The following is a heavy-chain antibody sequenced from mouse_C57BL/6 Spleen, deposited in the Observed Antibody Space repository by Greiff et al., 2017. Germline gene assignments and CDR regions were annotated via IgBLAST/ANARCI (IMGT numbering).Heavy chain of an antibody. J-gene: IGHJ4*01. CDR2: ISSGSSPI. Sequence: EVMLVESGGGLVKPGGSLKLSCAASGFTFSDYGMHWVRQAPEKGLEWVAYISSGSSPIYYADTVKGRFTISRDNAKNTLFLQMTSLRSEDTAMYYCARGYYYGSSYSGYYAMDYWGQGTSVTVSS. CDR1: GFTFSDYG. CDR3: ARGYYYGSSYSGYYAMDY. D-gene: IGHD1-1*01. V-gene: IGHV5-17*01.